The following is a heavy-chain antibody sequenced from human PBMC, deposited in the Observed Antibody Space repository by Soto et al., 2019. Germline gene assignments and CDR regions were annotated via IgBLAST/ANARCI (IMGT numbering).Heavy chain of an antibody. CDR2: IIPIFGTA. Sequence: QVQLVQSGAEVKKPGSSVKVSCKASGGTFSSYAISWVRQAPGQGLEWMGGIIPIFGTANYAQKFQGRVTITADESTSSAYMELSSLRSEDTAVYYCARDSNMVRGVIINGPFDYWGQGTLVTVSS. D-gene: IGHD3-10*01. V-gene: IGHV1-69*01. J-gene: IGHJ4*02. CDR3: ARDSNMVRGVIINGPFDY. CDR1: GGTFSSYA.